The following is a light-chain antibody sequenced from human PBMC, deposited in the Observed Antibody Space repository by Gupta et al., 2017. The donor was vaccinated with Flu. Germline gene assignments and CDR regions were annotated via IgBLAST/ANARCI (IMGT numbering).Light chain of an antibody. J-gene: IGLJ2*01. CDR2: DVT. V-gene: IGLV2-11*01. CDR3: CSCAGSNTVV. Sequence: HSALPHPRSVPGPPGPSVTISCTGTSSDFGYYDYVSWFQQHPGKAPKLLIYDVTKRSSGVPARFSGSKAGYTASLTISGLQAEDEADYHCCSCAGSNTVVFGGGTKLTVL. CDR1: SSDFGYYDY.